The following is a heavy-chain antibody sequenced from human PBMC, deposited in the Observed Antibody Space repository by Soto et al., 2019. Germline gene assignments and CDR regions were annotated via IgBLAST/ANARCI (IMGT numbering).Heavy chain of an antibody. CDR3: ARDHLILPAHDFFYGSDV. CDR1: GFIFSMYS. J-gene: IGHJ6*02. CDR2: IPQDGVDG. V-gene: IGHV3-7*03. D-gene: IGHD2-21*02. Sequence: GGSLRLSCEVSGFIFSMYSMSWVRQTPGKGLEWVAKIPQDGVDGHYADAVKGRFTISRDNGKNSLYLQMNNLRAEDTAVYYCARDHLILPAHDFFYGSDVWGRGATVTVSS.